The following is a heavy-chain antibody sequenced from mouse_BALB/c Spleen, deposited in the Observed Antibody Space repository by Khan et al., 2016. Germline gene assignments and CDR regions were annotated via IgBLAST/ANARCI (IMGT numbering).Heavy chain of an antibody. D-gene: IGHD2-4*01. J-gene: IGHJ3*01. V-gene: IGHV2-9*02. Sequence: QVQLKESGPGLVAPSQSLSITCTVSGFSLTNSGVHWIRQPPGKGLEWLGVIWPGGSTDYNSALMSRLSITKDNSQNQVFLKMISLQTDGTAMYXGARDDQDYDAWFASWGQGTLVIVS. CDR3: ARDDQDYDAWFAS. CDR2: IWPGGST. CDR1: GFSLTNSG.